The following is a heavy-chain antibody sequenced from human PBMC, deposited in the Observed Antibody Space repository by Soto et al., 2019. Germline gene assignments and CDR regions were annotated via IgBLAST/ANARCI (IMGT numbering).Heavy chain of an antibody. J-gene: IGHJ4*02. Sequence: SETLSLTCAVSGYSISSSNWWGWIRQPPGKGLEWIGYIYYSGTTYYNPSLKSRVTMSVDTSKNQFSLKLTSVTAVDTAVYYCARREIQGPLDYWGRGTLVTVSS. CDR2: IYYSGTT. D-gene: IGHD1-26*01. CDR3: ARREIQGPLDY. CDR1: GYSISSSNW. V-gene: IGHV4-28*01.